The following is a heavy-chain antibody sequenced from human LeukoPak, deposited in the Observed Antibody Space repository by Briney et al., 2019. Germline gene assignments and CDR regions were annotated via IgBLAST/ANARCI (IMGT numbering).Heavy chain of an antibody. J-gene: IGHJ4*02. CDR3: ARDNGGYDLDY. Sequence: GGSLRLSCAASGFTFSSYEMNWVRQAPGKGLEWVSHISSSGSVIDYADSVRGRFTISRDNARNSLYLQMNSLTAEDTAVYYCARDNGGYDLDYWGQGTLVTVSS. D-gene: IGHD5-12*01. CDR2: ISSSGSVI. CDR1: GFTFSSYE. V-gene: IGHV3-48*03.